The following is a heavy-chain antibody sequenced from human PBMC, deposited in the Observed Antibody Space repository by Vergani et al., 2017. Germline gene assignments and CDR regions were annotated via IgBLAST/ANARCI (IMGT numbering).Heavy chain of an antibody. V-gene: IGHV3-9*03. Sequence: EVQLVESGGGFVQPGRSLRLSCTASGFKFDDYAMHWVRQAPGKGLEWVLGISCNSGKIGYAESVKGRFTISRDNAKNSMYLQMNSLRVEDMTFYYCAKDALPVACHFDYWGQGTLVTVSS. CDR2: ISCNSGKI. CDR1: GFKFDDYA. D-gene: IGHD6-19*01. J-gene: IGHJ4*02. CDR3: AKDALPVACHFDY.